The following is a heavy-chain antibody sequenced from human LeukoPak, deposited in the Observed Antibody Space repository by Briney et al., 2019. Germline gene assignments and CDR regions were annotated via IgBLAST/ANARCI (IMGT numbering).Heavy chain of an antibody. J-gene: IGHJ6*02. Sequence: GESLQISCKGSGYSFTSYWISWVRQMPGEGLEWMGRIDPSDSYTNYSPSFQGHVTISADKSISTAYLQWSSLKASDTAMYYCARRGDLYYYYGMDVWGQGTTVAVSS. CDR2: IDPSDSYT. V-gene: IGHV5-10-1*01. D-gene: IGHD6-25*01. CDR3: ARRGDLYYYYGMDV. CDR1: GYSFTSYW.